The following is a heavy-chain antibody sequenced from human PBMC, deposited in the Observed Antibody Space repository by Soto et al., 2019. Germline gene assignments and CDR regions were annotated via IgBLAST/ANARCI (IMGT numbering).Heavy chain of an antibody. CDR1: GFTFSKYG. Sequence: QVQLVESGGGVVQPGRSLTLSCAASGFTFSKYGMHWVRQAPGKGLEWVAVIWYDGSNEYYADSVKGRFTISRDNSKNTLYLQMNSLRAEDTAVYFCARAILSIYRSRWYDPWGQGTLVTVSS. CDR3: ARAILSIYRSRWYDP. D-gene: IGHD6-13*01. CDR2: IWYDGSNE. V-gene: IGHV3-33*01. J-gene: IGHJ5*02.